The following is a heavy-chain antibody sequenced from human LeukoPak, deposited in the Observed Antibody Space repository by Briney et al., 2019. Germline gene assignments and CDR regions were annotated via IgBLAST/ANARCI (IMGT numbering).Heavy chain of an antibody. V-gene: IGHV3-23*01. CDR1: GFTFSSYA. Sequence: HPGGSLRLSGAASGFTFSSYAMSWVRQAPGTGLEWVSTISGSGDSTFYADSVKGRFTISRDNSKNTLYLQMNSLRAEDTAVYYCAKDKNTMIVVVRSPLSWFDPWGQGTLVTVSS. J-gene: IGHJ5*02. D-gene: IGHD3-22*01. CDR3: AKDKNTMIVVVRSPLSWFDP. CDR2: ISGSGDST.